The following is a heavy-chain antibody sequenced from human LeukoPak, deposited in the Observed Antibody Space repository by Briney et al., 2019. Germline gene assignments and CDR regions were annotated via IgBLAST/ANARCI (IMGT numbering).Heavy chain of an antibody. Sequence: GGSLRLSCVASGFTFSNYNMNWVRQAPGKGLEWLAYISSSSRIIYHADSVKGRFTVSRDNDKNSLYLQMNSLRVEDMAVYYCARRVGAAPGGVHDAFDIWGQGTMVTVSS. CDR3: ARRVGAAPGGVHDAFDI. J-gene: IGHJ3*02. CDR1: GFTFSNYN. D-gene: IGHD3-16*01. CDR2: ISSSSRII. V-gene: IGHV3-48*01.